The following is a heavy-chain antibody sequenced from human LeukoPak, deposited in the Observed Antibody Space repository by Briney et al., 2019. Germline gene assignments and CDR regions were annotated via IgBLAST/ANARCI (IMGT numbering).Heavy chain of an antibody. Sequence: ASVKVSCKASGYTFTSYGISWVRQAPGQGLEWMGWISAYNGNTNYAQKLQGRVTMTTDTSTSTAYMELRSLRSDDTAVYYCAKGPRDLIYSSSSWFDPWGQGTLVTVSS. CDR1: GYTFTSYG. CDR2: ISAYNGNT. CDR3: AKGPRDLIYSSSSWFDP. V-gene: IGHV1-18*04. D-gene: IGHD6-13*01. J-gene: IGHJ5*02.